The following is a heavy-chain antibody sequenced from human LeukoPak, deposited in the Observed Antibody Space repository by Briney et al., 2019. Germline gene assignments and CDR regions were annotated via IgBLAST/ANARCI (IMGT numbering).Heavy chain of an antibody. CDR3: ARDGPEGIQLWL. CDR1: GFTFSSYS. V-gene: IGHV3-48*01. Sequence: GGSLRLSCAASGFTFSSYSMNWVRQAPGKGLEWVSYISSSSSTMYYADSVKGRFTISRDNAKNSLYLQMNSLRAEDTAVYYCARDGPEGIQLWLWGQGTLVTVSS. J-gene: IGHJ4*02. D-gene: IGHD5-18*01. CDR2: ISSSSSTM.